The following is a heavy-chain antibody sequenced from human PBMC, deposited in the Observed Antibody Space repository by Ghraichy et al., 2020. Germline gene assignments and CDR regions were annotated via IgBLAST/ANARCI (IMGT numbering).Heavy chain of an antibody. CDR2: IYSSGST. CDR3: ARDRVYDSSGYYRLYGMDV. V-gene: IGHV4-4*07. CDR1: GGSISSYY. Sequence: SETLSLTCTVSGGSISSYYWSWIRQPAGKGLEWIGRIYSSGSTYYNPSLKSRVTMSVNTSKNQFSLKLSSVTAADTAVYYCARDRVYDSSGYYRLYGMDVWGQGTTVTVS. D-gene: IGHD3-22*01. J-gene: IGHJ6*02.